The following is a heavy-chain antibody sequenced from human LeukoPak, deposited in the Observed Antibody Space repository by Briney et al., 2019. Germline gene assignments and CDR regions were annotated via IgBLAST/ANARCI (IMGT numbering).Heavy chain of an antibody. V-gene: IGHV1-18*01. CDR2: ISAYNGNT. Sequence: ASVKVSCKASGYTFTSYGISWVRQAPGQGLEWMGWISAYNGNTNYAQKLQGRVTMTTDTSTSTAYMELRSLRSNDTAVYYCASGSSGYSAFDIWGQGTMVTVSS. CDR3: ASGSSGYSAFDI. D-gene: IGHD3-22*01. J-gene: IGHJ3*02. CDR1: GYTFTSYG.